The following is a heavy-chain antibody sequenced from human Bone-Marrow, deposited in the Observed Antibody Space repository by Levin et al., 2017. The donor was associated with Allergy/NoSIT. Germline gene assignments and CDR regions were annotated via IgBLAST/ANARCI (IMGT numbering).Heavy chain of an antibody. CDR3: ARLGYSAYERNGGLDL. CDR1: GFTLSSYN. Sequence: PGGSLRLSCTASGFTLSSYNMDWVRQTPGKGLEWVSSISPNSDFIYYADSLRGRFAISRDNAKNSLYLQMFSLRPEDTAIYYCARLGYSAYERNGGLDLWGQGTLATVSS. V-gene: IGHV3-21*01. J-gene: IGHJ4*02. CDR2: ISPNSDFI. D-gene: IGHD5-12*01.